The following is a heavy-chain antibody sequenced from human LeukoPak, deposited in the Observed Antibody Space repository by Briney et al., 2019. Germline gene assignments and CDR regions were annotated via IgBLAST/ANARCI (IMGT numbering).Heavy chain of an antibody. D-gene: IGHD3-22*01. Sequence: PSETLSLTCTVSGGSISRSSYYWGWIRQSPGKGLEWIGSIYYSGTTYYNPSLKSRVTISVDTSKNQFSLKLNSVTAADTALYYCARGGGGYTLYSFDYWGQGALVTVSS. CDR3: ARGGGGYTLYSFDY. V-gene: IGHV4-39*07. CDR1: GGSISRSSYY. CDR2: IYYSGTT. J-gene: IGHJ4*02.